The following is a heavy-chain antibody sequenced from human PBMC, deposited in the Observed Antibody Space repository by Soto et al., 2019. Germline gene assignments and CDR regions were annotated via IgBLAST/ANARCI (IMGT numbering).Heavy chain of an antibody. Sequence: QLQLQESGSGLVKPSQTLSLTCTVSGGSISSGGYSWSWLRQPPGKGLEWIGYIFHSGTTYYHPSLKSRVTISVDGSKNLFSLELSSLTAADSAIYYCAREGGSGSLVWYFIVWGRGTLVTVSS. V-gene: IGHV4-30-2*01. CDR1: GGSISSGGYS. CDR2: IFHSGTT. J-gene: IGHJ2*01. D-gene: IGHD1-26*01. CDR3: AREGGSGSLVWYFIV.